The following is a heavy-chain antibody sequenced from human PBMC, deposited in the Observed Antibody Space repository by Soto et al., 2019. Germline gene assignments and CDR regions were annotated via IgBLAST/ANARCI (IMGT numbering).Heavy chain of an antibody. CDR2: IIPIFGTA. CDR3: ARDGIGIAVAGTYNGMDV. Sequence: QVQLVQSGAEVKKPGSSVKVSCKASGGTFSNYAISWVRQAPEQGLEWMGGIIPIFGTANNPQKFQGRVTITADESTSTAYMELSSLRSEDTAVYYCARDGIGIAVAGTYNGMDVWGQGTTVTDSS. V-gene: IGHV1-69*01. CDR1: GGTFSNYA. D-gene: IGHD6-19*01. J-gene: IGHJ6*02.